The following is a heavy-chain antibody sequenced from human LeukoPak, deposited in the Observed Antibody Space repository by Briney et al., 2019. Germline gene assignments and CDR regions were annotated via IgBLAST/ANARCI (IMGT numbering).Heavy chain of an antibody. CDR3: ARSYIAALRYFDY. D-gene: IGHD6-6*01. CDR2: IYYSGST. J-gene: IGHJ4*02. CDR1: GGSVSSGSYY. V-gene: IGHV4-61*01. Sequence: PSETLSLTCTVSGGSVSSGSYYWSWIRQPPGKGLEWIGYIYYSGSTNYNPSLKSRVTISVDTSKNQFSLKLSSVTAADTAVYYCARSYIAALRYFDYWGQGTLVTVSS.